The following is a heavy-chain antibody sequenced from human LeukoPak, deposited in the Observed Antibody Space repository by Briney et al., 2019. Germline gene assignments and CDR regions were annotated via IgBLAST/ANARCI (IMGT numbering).Heavy chain of an antibody. Sequence: SETLSLTCTVSGGSISSSSYYWGWIRQPPGKGLEWIGYIYYSGATNYNPSLQSRVTISVDTAKNQFSLKVSAVTAADTAVYFCAREYVSGIFDPWGQGTLVTVSS. CDR3: AREYVSGIFDP. V-gene: IGHV4-61*01. J-gene: IGHJ5*02. CDR1: GGSISSSSYY. CDR2: IYYSGAT. D-gene: IGHD3-10*01.